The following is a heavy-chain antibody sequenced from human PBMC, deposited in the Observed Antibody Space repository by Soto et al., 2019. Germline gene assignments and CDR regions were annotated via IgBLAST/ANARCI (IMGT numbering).Heavy chain of an antibody. V-gene: IGHV1-18*04. Sequence: QVQLVQSGAEVKKPGASVKVSCKASGYTFTSYGIIWVRQAPGQGLEWMGWISAYNGNTNYAQKLQGRVTMTTDTSTSTAYMELRSLRSDDTAVYYCARENTLYGDAEPVDYWGQGTLVTVSS. CDR3: ARENTLYGDAEPVDY. D-gene: IGHD4-17*01. J-gene: IGHJ4*02. CDR1: GYTFTSYG. CDR2: ISAYNGNT.